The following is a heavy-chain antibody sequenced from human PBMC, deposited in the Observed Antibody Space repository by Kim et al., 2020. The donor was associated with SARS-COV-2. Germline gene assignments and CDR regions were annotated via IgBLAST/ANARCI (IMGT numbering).Heavy chain of an antibody. CDR2: INHSGST. Sequence: SETLSLTCAVYGGSFSGYYWSWIRQPPGKGLEWIGEINHSGSTNYNPSLKSRVTISVGTSNKQFSLMLSSVTAADTAVYYCARGLIKDAIRVGYWGQGT. V-gene: IGHV4-34*01. CDR1: GGSFSGYY. CDR3: ARGLIKDAIRVGY. D-gene: IGHD2-15*01. J-gene: IGHJ4*02.